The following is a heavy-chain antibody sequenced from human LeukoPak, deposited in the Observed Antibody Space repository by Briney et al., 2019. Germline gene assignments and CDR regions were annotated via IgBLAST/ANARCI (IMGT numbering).Heavy chain of an antibody. CDR2: ISYDGSNK. CDR1: GFTFSSYA. D-gene: IGHD2-2*01. Sequence: GGSLRLSCAASGFTFSSYAMHWVRQAPGKGLEWVAVISYDGSNKYYADSVKGRFTISRDNSKNTLYLQMNSLRAEDTAVYYCAREYQLLPYAFDIWGQGTMVTVSS. CDR3: AREYQLLPYAFDI. J-gene: IGHJ3*02. V-gene: IGHV3-30-3*01.